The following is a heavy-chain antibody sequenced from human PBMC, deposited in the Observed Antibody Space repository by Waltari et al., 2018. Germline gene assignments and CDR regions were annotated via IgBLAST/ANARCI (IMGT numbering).Heavy chain of an antibody. J-gene: IGHJ3*02. V-gene: IGHV2-70*04. CDR1: GFSLNTNGMR. D-gene: IGHD3-10*01. CDR2: IDWDDDK. CDR3: AWSPKHYGPLSDAFEI. Sequence: QVTLKESGPALVRPTQTLTLTCSFSGFSLNTNGMRVNWIRQPPGKALEWLARIDWDDDKFYSAPLKTRLTISKDSSKKQVVLTMSNMDPVDTATYYCAWSPKHYGPLSDAFEIWGQGTLVTVSS.